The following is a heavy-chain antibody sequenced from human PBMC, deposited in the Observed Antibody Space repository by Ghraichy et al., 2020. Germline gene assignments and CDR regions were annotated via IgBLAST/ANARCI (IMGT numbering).Heavy chain of an antibody. J-gene: IGHJ5*02. CDR1: GFTFSSYA. Sequence: GGSLRLSCAASGFTFSSYAMSWVRQAPGKGLEWVSAISGSGGSTYYADSVKGRFTISRDNSKNTLYLQMNSLGAEDTAVYYCAKDRKHVDTAMVAPGWFEPWGQGTLVTVSS. D-gene: IGHD5-18*01. CDR2: ISGSGGST. V-gene: IGHV3-23*01. CDR3: AKDRKHVDTAMVAPGWFEP.